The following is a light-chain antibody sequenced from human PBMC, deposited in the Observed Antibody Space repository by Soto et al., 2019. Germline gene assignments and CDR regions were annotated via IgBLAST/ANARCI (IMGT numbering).Light chain of an antibody. J-gene: IGKJ3*01. CDR1: QSVLHRSNGNSY. Sequence: DIVMTQSPDSLALSLGERATINCRSSQSVLHRSNGNSYLAWYQQKPGQPPRLLIYWSSTRESGVPDRFSGSGSGTDFTLTVSSLQAEDAAVYYCQQYQSIPFTFGPVTKVHI. CDR3: QQYQSIPFT. V-gene: IGKV4-1*01. CDR2: WSS.